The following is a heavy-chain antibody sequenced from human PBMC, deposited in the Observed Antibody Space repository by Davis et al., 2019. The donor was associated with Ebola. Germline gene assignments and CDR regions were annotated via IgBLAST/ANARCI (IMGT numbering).Heavy chain of an antibody. CDR3: AREGAAVPDYYYGMDV. D-gene: IGHD6-13*01. CDR1: GFTFSSYG. CDR2: ISYDGSNK. J-gene: IGHJ6*02. V-gene: IGHV3-30*03. Sequence: GESLKISCAASGFTFSSYGMHWVRQAPGKGLEWVAVISYDGSNKYYADSVKGRFTISRDNSKNTLYLQMNSLRAEDTAVYYCAREGAAVPDYYYGMDVWGQGTTVTVSS.